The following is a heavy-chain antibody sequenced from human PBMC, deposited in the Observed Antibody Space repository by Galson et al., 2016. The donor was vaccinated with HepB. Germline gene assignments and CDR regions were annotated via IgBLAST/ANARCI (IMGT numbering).Heavy chain of an antibody. V-gene: IGHV3-33*01. D-gene: IGHD1-14*01. J-gene: IGHJ6*02. CDR1: RFDFRSYG. Sequence: SLRLSCAASRFDFRSYGMHWVRQAPGKGLEWVAVIWYDGSNKEYGDSVKGRFTISRDNALNTLYLRMNSLRAEDTAVYFCARDFLGMSASPSHGMDVWGQGTTVIVSS. CDR2: IWYDGSNK. CDR3: ARDFLGMSASPSHGMDV.